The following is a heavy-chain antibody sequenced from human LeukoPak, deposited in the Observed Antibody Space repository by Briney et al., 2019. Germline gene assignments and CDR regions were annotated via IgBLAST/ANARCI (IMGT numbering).Heavy chain of an antibody. CDR1: GYTFTNYD. CDR2: MNPNSGNT. Sequence: ASVKVSCKASGYTFTNYDINWVRQATGQGLEWMGWMNPNSGNTGYAQKFQGRVTMTRNTSISTAYMELNSLTSEDTAVYYCARGLTIVRENNWFDPWGQGTLVTVSS. CDR3: ARGLTIVRENNWFDP. D-gene: IGHD3-10*01. J-gene: IGHJ5*02. V-gene: IGHV1-8*01.